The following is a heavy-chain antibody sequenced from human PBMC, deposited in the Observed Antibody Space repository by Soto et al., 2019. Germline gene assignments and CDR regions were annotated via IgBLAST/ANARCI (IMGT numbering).Heavy chain of an antibody. CDR2: ISYDGSNK. V-gene: IGHV3-30-3*01. CDR3: ARDGRYCSSTSCRRAARDDY. Sequence: HPGRSVTLSCAASGFTFISYAMHWVRQAPGKGLASAAVISYDGSNKYYAESVKGRFTISRDHSKKTLYLQMNSPRAEDTAVYYCARDGRYCSSTSCRRAARDDYWGKGT. CDR1: GFTFISYA. J-gene: IGHJ4*02. D-gene: IGHD2-2*01.